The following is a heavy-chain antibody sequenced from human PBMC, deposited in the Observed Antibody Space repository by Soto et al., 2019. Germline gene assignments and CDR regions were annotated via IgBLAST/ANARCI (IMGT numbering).Heavy chain of an antibody. CDR3: ARIAASGRGWDV. J-gene: IGHJ6*02. Sequence: EVQLVESGGGLVQPGGSLRLSCVDSGFTFSSYWMSWVRQAPVKGLEWVGNIKQDGSEENYVDSVKGRFTISGDNAKNLMYLQMNSLRVEDTSVYYCARIAASGRGWDVWGQGTTVVVSS. D-gene: IGHD6-13*01. CDR2: IKQDGSEE. V-gene: IGHV3-7*01. CDR1: GFTFSSYW.